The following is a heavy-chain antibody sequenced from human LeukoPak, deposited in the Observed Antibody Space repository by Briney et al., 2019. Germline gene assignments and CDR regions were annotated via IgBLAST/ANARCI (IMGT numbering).Heavy chain of an antibody. D-gene: IGHD6-19*01. Sequence: ASVKVSCKASGYTFTSYGINWVRQASGQGLEWMGWISAYNGNTNYAQKLQGRVTMTTDTSTSTAYMELRSLRSDDTAVYYCARGPTWGGWYNYYYYYMDVWGKGTTVTVSS. CDR2: ISAYNGNT. J-gene: IGHJ6*03. V-gene: IGHV1-18*01. CDR3: ARGPTWGGWYNYYYYYMDV. CDR1: GYTFTSYG.